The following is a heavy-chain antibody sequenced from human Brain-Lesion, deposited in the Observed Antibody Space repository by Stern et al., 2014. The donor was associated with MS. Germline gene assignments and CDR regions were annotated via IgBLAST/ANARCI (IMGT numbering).Heavy chain of an antibody. CDR1: GFTFSNYW. V-gene: IGHV3-74*02. CDR3: ARGERWFDS. Sequence: EAQLVQSGGGLVQPGGSLRLSCAASGFTFSNYWMHWVRQAPGTGLMWVSRVNNDGRRTSYADSVKGRFTMSRDNAKNTLYLQMNSLRVEDTAIYYCARGERWFDSWGQGTLVTVSS. D-gene: IGHD3-10*01. J-gene: IGHJ5*01. CDR2: VNNDGRRT.